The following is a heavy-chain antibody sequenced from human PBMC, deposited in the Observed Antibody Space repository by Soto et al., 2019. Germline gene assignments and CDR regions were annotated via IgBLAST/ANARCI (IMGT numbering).Heavy chain of an antibody. CDR3: ARVATPTTVTIDY. CDR2: IYYSGST. J-gene: IGHJ4*02. CDR1: GGSISSGDYY. V-gene: IGHV4-30-4*01. D-gene: IGHD4-17*01. Sequence: PSETLSLTCTVSGGSISSGDYYWSWIRQPPGKGLEWIGYIYYSGSTYYNPSLKSRVTMSVDTSKNQFSLNLSSVTDADTAVYYCARVATPTTVTIDYWGQGILVTVSS.